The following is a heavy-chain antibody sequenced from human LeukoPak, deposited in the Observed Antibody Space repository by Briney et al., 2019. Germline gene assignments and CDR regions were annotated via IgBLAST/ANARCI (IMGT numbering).Heavy chain of an antibody. CDR1: GFTFSSYE. CDR2: ISGSGGST. J-gene: IGHJ5*02. V-gene: IGHV3-23*01. Sequence: GGSLRLSCAASGFTFSSYEMNWVRQAPGKGLEWVSAISGSGGSTYYADSVKGRFTISRDNSKNTLSLQMNSLRAEDTAIYYCAKHPYEGYCSGGSCWNNWFDPWGQGTLVTVSS. D-gene: IGHD2-15*01. CDR3: AKHPYEGYCSGGSCWNNWFDP.